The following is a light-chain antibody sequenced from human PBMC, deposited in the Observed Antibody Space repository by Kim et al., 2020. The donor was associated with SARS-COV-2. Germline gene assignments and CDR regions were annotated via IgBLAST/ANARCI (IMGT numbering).Light chain of an antibody. V-gene: IGKV3-11*01. Sequence: SPQERATHSCSAKPSIGYYLAWYQQKPGRAPRLLMYDASDRATGVPARFSGSGSGTDFTLTISSLEPEDVAVYYCQQRRNWPITFGQGTRLEIK. CDR2: DAS. J-gene: IGKJ5*01. CDR1: PSIGYY. CDR3: QQRRNWPIT.